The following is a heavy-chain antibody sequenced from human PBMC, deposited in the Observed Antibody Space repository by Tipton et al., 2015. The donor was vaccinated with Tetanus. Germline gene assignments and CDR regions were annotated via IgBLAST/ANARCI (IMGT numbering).Heavy chain of an antibody. CDR1: GYSFNIYW. D-gene: IGHD7-27*01. CDR2: IYPGDSDT. V-gene: IGHV5-51*01. CDR3: ARRLGPYTGDQIWHFDL. Sequence: QLVQSGAEVKKPGESLKISCQGSGYSFNIYWIAWVRQMPGKGLEWMGIIYPGDSDTRYSPSFQGQVTISADKSISTAYLQWSTLQASDPAMYYCARRLGPYTGDQIWHFDLWGRGTLVTVSS. J-gene: IGHJ2*01.